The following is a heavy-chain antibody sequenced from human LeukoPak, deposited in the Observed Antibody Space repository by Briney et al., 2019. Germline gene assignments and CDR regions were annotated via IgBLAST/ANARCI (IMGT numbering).Heavy chain of an antibody. CDR1: GGSISSYY. D-gene: IGHD3-10*01. Sequence: SETLSLTCTVSGGSISSYYWSWIRQPAGKGLEWIGYIYYSGSTNYNPSLKSRVTISVDTSKNQFSLKLSSVTAADTAVYYCASLLWFGEFRGSFDYWGQGTLVTVSS. CDR3: ASLLWFGEFRGSFDY. CDR2: IYYSGST. J-gene: IGHJ4*01. V-gene: IGHV4-59*01.